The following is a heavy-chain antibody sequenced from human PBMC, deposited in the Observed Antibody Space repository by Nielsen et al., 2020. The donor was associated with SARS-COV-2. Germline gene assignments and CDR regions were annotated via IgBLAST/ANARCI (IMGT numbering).Heavy chain of an antibody. Sequence: GGSLRLSCATSAFSFDDYGMHWVRHAPGNGLEWVSGISGNSPSRGHADFVRGRFTISRENAKKSLYLQMNNLRTEDTAVYYCAKSSNSDYYYYYGMDVWGQGTTVTVSS. J-gene: IGHJ6*02. CDR3: AKSSNSDYYYYYGMDV. V-gene: IGHV3-9*01. CDR2: ISGNSPSR. D-gene: IGHD2-2*01. CDR1: AFSFDDYG.